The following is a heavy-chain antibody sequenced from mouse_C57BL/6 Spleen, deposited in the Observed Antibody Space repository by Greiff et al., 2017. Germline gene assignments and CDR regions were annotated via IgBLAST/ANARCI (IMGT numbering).Heavy chain of an antibody. D-gene: IGHD1-1*01. CDR2: ISSGGDYI. V-gene: IGHV5-9-1*02. CDR1: GFTFSSYA. CDR3: TREGPYGSSRHWYFDV. Sequence: EVQLVESGEGLVKPGGSLKLSCAASGFTFSSYAMSWVRQTPEKRLEWVAYISSGGDYIYYADTVKGRFTISRDNARNTLYLQMSSLKSEDTAMYYCTREGPYGSSRHWYFDVWGTGTTVTVSS. J-gene: IGHJ1*03.